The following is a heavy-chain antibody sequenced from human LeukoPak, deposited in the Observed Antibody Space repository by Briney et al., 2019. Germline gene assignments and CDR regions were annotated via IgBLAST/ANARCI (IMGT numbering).Heavy chain of an antibody. V-gene: IGHV3-66*01. CDR1: GFTFSSYE. CDR3: ARDIGSRAFDI. CDR2: IYSGGST. Sequence: GGSLRLSCAASGFTFSSYEMNWVRQAPGKGLEWVSVIYSGGSTYYADSVKGRFTISRDNSKNTLYLQMNSLRAEDTAVYYCARDIGSRAFDIWGQGTMVTVSS. D-gene: IGHD2-15*01. J-gene: IGHJ3*02.